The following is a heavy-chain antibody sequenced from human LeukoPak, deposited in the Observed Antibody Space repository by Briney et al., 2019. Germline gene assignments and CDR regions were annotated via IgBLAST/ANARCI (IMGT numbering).Heavy chain of an antibody. CDR3: GRVLDYVGGSFRPPEKYYYYYIDV. CDR2: IKPKSGGT. D-gene: IGHD3-16*02. CDR1: GYDFNGYY. V-gene: IGHV1-2*02. J-gene: IGHJ6*02. Sequence: ASVKVSCKTSGYDFNGYYIHWVRQSPGQGLEWMGWIKPKSGGTDYAEKLQGRDTMTSDASVTTVFMELKNLRSDDTAVYYCGRVLDYVGGSFRPPEKYYYYYIDVWGQGTTVVVSS.